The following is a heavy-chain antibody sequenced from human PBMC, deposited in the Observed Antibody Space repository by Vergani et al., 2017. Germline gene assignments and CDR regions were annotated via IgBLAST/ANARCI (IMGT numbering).Heavy chain of an antibody. J-gene: IGHJ4*02. CDR1: GGSISSSSYY. CDR2: IYYSGST. CDR3: ARHGLIAVAGTMSGYFDY. V-gene: IGHV4-39*01. Sequence: QLQLQESGPGLVKPSETLSLTCTVSGGSISSSSYYWGWIRQPPGKGLEWIGSIYYSGSTYYNPALKSRVTISVDTSKNQFSLTLSSVTAADTAVYYCARHGLIAVAGTMSGYFDYWGQGTLVTVSS. D-gene: IGHD6-19*01.